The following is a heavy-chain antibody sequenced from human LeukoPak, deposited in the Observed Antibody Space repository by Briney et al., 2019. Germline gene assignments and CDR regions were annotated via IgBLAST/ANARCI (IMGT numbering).Heavy chain of an antibody. J-gene: IGHJ4*02. Sequence: HPRGSLRLSCAASGFAFRDYAMSWVRQAPGKGLEWVSVISGGGATTHYTDSVEGRFTISRDNYKNTVSLQMNSLRAEDTAVYYCATDYYDRSGDYTFDHWGQGTQVTVSS. CDR2: ISGGGATT. CDR3: ATDYYDRSGDYTFDH. D-gene: IGHD3-22*01. V-gene: IGHV3-23*01. CDR1: GFAFRDYA.